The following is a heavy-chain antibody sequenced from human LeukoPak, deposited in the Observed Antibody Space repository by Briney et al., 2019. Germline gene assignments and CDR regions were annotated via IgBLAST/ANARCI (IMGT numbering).Heavy chain of an antibody. CDR1: GFTFSGYG. Sequence: GGSLRLSCAASGFTFSGYGMHWVREATGKGLEWVAVIWYDGSNKYYADSVEGRFTISRDNSKNTLYMQMNTLRAEDTAVYYCARADYSSSPYTYGVGVWGQGTTVTVSS. CDR3: ARADYSSSPYTYGVGV. CDR2: IWYDGSNK. D-gene: IGHD6-19*01. J-gene: IGHJ6*02. V-gene: IGHV3-33*01.